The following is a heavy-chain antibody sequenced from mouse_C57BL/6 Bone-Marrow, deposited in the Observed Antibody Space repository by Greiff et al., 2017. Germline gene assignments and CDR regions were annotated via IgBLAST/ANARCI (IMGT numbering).Heavy chain of an antibody. Sequence: EVKLVESGGGLVQPGESLKLSCESNEYEFPSHDMSWVRTTPEKRLELVAAINSDGGSTYYPDTMERRFIISRDNTKKTLYLQMSSLRSEDTALYYCASRYYYYGFDYWGQGTTLTVSS. CDR1: EYEFPSHD. CDR2: INSDGGST. D-gene: IGHD1-1*01. V-gene: IGHV5-2*03. CDR3: ASRYYYYGFDY. J-gene: IGHJ2*01.